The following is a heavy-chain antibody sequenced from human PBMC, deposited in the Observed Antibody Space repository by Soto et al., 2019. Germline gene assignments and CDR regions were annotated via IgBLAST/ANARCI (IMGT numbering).Heavy chain of an antibody. CDR1: GGSFSGYY. D-gene: IGHD2-15*01. J-gene: IGHJ4*02. Sequence: QVQLQQWGAGLLKPSETLSLTCAVYGGSFSGYYWSWIRQPPGKGLEWIGEINHSGSTNYNPSLKSRVTISVDTSKYQFCLKLRCVPAADPSVYYCARAARRYCSGGSCDSGRDYWGQGTLVTGSS. CDR3: ARAARRYCSGGSCDSGRDY. V-gene: IGHV4-34*01. CDR2: INHSGST.